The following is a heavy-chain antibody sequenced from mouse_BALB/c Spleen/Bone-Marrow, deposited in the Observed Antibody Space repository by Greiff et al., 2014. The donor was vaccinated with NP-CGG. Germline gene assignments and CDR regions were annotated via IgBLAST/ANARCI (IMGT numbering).Heavy chain of an antibody. D-gene: IGHD4-1*01. J-gene: IGHJ3*01. CDR1: GYTFTSYW. Sequence: QVQLKESGAELARPGASVKLSCKASGYTFTSYWMQWVKQRPGQGLEWVGAIYPGDGDTRYTQKFKGKATLTADKSSNTAYMQLSSLASEDSAVYYCARGWDWFAYWGQGTLVTVSA. CDR2: IYPGDGDT. CDR3: ARGWDWFAY. V-gene: IGHV1-87*01.